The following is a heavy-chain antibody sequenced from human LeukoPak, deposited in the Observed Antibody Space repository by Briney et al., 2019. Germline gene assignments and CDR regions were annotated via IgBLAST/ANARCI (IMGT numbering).Heavy chain of an antibody. V-gene: IGHV3-21*01. D-gene: IGHD2-2*02. Sequence: PGGSLRLSCAASGFTFSSYSMNWVRQAPGKGLEWVSSISSSSSYIYYADSVKGRFTISRDNAKNSLYLQMNSLRAEDTAVYYCARGRYCSSTSCYMGGDYWGQGTLVTVSS. J-gene: IGHJ4*02. CDR2: ISSSSSYI. CDR1: GFTFSSYS. CDR3: ARGRYCSSTSCYMGGDY.